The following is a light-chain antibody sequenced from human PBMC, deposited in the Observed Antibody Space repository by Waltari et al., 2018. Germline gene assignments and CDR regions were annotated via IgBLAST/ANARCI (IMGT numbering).Light chain of an antibody. CDR3: CSYAGRYTSV. CDR2: DVG. V-gene: IGLV2-11*01. J-gene: IGLJ2*01. CDR1: NSDVGAYNY. Sequence: QSALTQPRSVSGSPGQSLTLSCTGTNSDVGAYNYVSWYQQRPGKAPKLVLYDVGKRPSGVPARFSGSKAGNTASLTISGLQADDEADYYCCSYAGRYTSVFGGGTKLTVL.